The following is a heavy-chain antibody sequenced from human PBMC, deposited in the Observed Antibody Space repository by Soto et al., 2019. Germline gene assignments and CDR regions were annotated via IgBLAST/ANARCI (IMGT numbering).Heavy chain of an antibody. Sequence: QVQLQESGPGLVKPSETLSLTCTVSVSGGSVSTGVHYWSWIRQPPGKGLEWIGYIYYSGSTNYNLSLKRRVTISVDTSKNQFSLKLTSVTAADTAVYYCARGYYTSWYWFDRWGRGTLVTVSS. CDR2: IYYSGST. J-gene: IGHJ2*01. CDR3: ARGYYTSWYWFDR. CDR1: GGSVSTGVHY. V-gene: IGHV4-61*08. D-gene: IGHD6-13*01.